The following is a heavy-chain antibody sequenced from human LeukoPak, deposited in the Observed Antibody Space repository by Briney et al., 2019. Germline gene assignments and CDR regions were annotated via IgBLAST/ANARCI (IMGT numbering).Heavy chain of an antibody. CDR3: ARGRKFTIDY. Sequence: SETLSLTCAVYGGSFSGYYWSWIRQPPGKGLEWIGEINHSGSTNYNPFLKSRVTISVDTSKNQFSLKLSSVTAADTAVYYCARGRKFTIDYWGQGTLVTVSS. CDR2: INHSGST. D-gene: IGHD3-3*01. J-gene: IGHJ4*02. CDR1: GGSFSGYY. V-gene: IGHV4-34*01.